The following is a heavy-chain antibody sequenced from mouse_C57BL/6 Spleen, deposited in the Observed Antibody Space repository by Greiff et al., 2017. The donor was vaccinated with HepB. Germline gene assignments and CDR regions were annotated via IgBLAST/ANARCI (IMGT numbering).Heavy chain of an antibody. J-gene: IGHJ3*01. Sequence: VKLMESGAELARPGASVKMSCKASGYTFTSYTMHWVKQRPGQGLEWIGYINPSSGYTKYNQKFKDKATLTADKSSSTAYMQLSSLTSEDSAVYYCARWGDYDWCAYWGQGTLVTVSA. CDR2: INPSSGYT. CDR3: ARWGDYDWCAY. D-gene: IGHD2-4*01. V-gene: IGHV1-4*01. CDR1: GYTFTSYT.